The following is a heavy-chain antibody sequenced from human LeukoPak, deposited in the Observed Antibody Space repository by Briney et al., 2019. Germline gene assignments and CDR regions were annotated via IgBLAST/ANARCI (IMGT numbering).Heavy chain of an antibody. Sequence: GGSLRLSCAASGFTFSSYDIHWVRHATGKGLEWVSGIGTAGEIYYPGSVKGRFTISRENAKNALYLQMNSLRAGDTAVYYCARAAYSSTWYSRYFDLWGRGTLVTVSS. CDR2: IGTAGEI. J-gene: IGHJ2*01. CDR3: ARAAYSSTWYSRYFDL. D-gene: IGHD6-13*01. V-gene: IGHV3-13*01. CDR1: GFTFSSYD.